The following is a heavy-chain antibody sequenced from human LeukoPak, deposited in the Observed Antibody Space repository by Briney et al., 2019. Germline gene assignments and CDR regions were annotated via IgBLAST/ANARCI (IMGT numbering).Heavy chain of an antibody. D-gene: IGHD1-14*01. V-gene: IGHV4-59*08. CDR1: GGSISSYY. J-gene: IGHJ4*02. CDR3: ARHNTTWYYFDY. CDR2: ISYSGST. Sequence: SETLSLTCTVPGGSISSYYWSWIRQPPGKGLEWIGYISYSGSTNYNPSLKSRVSISVDTSKNQFSLKLRSVTAADTAVYWCARHNTTWYYFDYWGQGTLVTVSS.